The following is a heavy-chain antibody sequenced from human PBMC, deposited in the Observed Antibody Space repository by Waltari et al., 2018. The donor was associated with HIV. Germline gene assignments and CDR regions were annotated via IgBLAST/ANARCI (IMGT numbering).Heavy chain of an antibody. D-gene: IGHD6-19*01. Sequence: QVQLQESGPGLVKPSETLSRTCAVSGYSISSGYYWGWLRQPPGQGGEWIGSIYHSGSTYYNPSLKSRVTISVDTSKNQFSLKLSSVTAADTAVYYCARAQVEPVAANLRGNNWFDPWGQGTLVTVSS. V-gene: IGHV4-38-2*01. CDR3: ARAQVEPVAANLRGNNWFDP. J-gene: IGHJ5*02. CDR2: IYHSGST. CDR1: GYSISSGYY.